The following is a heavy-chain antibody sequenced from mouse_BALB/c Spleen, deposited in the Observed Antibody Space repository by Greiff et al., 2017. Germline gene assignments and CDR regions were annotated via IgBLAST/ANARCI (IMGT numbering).Heavy chain of an antibody. CDR3: ARDYDWYFDV. J-gene: IGHJ1*01. Sequence: EVMLVESGGGLVQPGGSLRLSCATSGFTFTDYYMSWVRQPPGKALEWLGFIRNKANGYTTEYSASVKGRFTISRDNSQSILYLQMNTLRAEDSATYYCARDYDWYFDVWGAGTTVTVSS. CDR1: GFTFTDYY. V-gene: IGHV7-3*02. CDR2: IRNKANGYTT.